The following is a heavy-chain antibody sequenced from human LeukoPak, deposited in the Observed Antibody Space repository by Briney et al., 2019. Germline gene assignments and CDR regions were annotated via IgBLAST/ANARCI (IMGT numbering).Heavy chain of an antibody. CDR2: ISSSSNYI. D-gene: IGHD3-22*01. J-gene: IGHJ3*02. CDR3: ARAKFDSSYYYYRGFDI. V-gene: IGHV3-21*06. CDR1: GFTFSANS. Sequence: GGTLRLSCAASGFTFSANSMNWVRQAPGKGLEWVSSISSSSNYIYYADSVKGRFTISRDNAKNSLYLQMNSLRAEDTAVYYCARAKFDSSYYYYRGFDIWGQGTMVTVSS.